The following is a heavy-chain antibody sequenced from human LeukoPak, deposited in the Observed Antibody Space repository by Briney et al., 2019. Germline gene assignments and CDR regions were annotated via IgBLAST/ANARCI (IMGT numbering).Heavy chain of an antibody. CDR3: ARDENGYVWGSFRA. V-gene: IGHV4-39*07. J-gene: IGHJ5*02. D-gene: IGHD3-16*02. CDR1: GGSISSSSYY. CDR2: IYYSGST. Sequence: SETLSLTCSVSGGSISSSSYYWGWIRQPPGKGLEWIGNIYYSGSTYYNPSLESRVTMSLDTSKNQFSLKLSSVTAADTAVYYCARDENGYVWGSFRAWGQGTLVTVSS.